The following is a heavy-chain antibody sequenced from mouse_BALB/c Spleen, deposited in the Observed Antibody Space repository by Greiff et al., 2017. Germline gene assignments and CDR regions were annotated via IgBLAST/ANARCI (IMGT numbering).Heavy chain of an antibody. V-gene: IGHV1-85*01. J-gene: IGHJ3*01. Sequence: QVQLQQSGAELVKPGASVKLSCKASGYTFTSYDINWVRQRPEQGLEWIGWIFPGDGSTKYNEKFTGKATLTTYNTSSTAFMRLSTLTSADSAVYFCAREGYDLAWFAYWGQGTLVTVSA. CDR2: IFPGDGST. D-gene: IGHD2-2*01. CDR3: AREGYDLAWFAY. CDR1: GYTFTSYD.